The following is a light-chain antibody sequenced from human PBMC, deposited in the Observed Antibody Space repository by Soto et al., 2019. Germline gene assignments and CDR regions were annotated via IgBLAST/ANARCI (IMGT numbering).Light chain of an antibody. Sequence: EIVLTQSPGILSLSPGERATLSCRASQSVSNDFLAWYQQKPGQAPRLLIYGASTRATDVPDRFSGSGSGADFTLSISRLEPEDVAAYYCQQHGTSPYTFGQGTRLEIK. CDR1: QSVSNDF. V-gene: IGKV3-20*01. CDR2: GAS. CDR3: QQHGTSPYT. J-gene: IGKJ5*01.